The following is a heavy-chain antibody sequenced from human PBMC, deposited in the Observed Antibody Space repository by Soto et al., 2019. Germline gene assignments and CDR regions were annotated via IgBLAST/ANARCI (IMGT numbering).Heavy chain of an antibody. J-gene: IGHJ6*02. CDR2: ISAYNGNT. CDR3: ARARDLQPPYYYYGMDV. Sequence: QVQLVQSGAEVKKPGASVKVSCKASGYTFTSYGISWVRQAPGQGLEWMGWISAYNGNTNYAQKLQGRVTMTTDTSTSTAYMELRSLRSDDTAVYYCARARDLQPPYYYYGMDVWGQGTTVTVSS. D-gene: IGHD4-4*01. CDR1: GYTFTSYG. V-gene: IGHV1-18*04.